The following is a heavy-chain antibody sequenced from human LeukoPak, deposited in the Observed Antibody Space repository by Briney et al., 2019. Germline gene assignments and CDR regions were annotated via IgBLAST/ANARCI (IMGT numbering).Heavy chain of an antibody. J-gene: IGHJ3*02. CDR1: GGSFSGYY. CDR3: ARHFRRRDIVVVVAASDAFDI. V-gene: IGHV4-34*01. Sequence: PSETLSLTCAVYGGSFSGYYWSWIRQPQGKGMEWIGEMNHSGSTTYNPSLKSRVTISVDTSKNQLSLKLSAVTAADTAVYYCARHFRRRDIVVVVAASDAFDIWGQGTMVTVSS. CDR2: MNHSGST. D-gene: IGHD2-15*01.